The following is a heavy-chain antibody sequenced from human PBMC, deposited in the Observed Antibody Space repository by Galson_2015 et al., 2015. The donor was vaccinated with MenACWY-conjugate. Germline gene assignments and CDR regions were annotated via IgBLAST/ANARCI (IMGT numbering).Heavy chain of an antibody. CDR1: EFTFSKHW. D-gene: IGHD5-18*01. J-gene: IGHJ4*02. Sequence: SLRLSCAASEFTFSKHWMHWVRQAPGKGLVWVSRIKGDGSSTSYADSVKGRFTISRDNAKNSLYLQMNTLRDEDTAVYYCARVPGYSYGYYDWWGQGTLVTVSS. CDR3: ARVPGYSYGYYDW. V-gene: IGHV3-74*01. CDR2: IKGDGSST.